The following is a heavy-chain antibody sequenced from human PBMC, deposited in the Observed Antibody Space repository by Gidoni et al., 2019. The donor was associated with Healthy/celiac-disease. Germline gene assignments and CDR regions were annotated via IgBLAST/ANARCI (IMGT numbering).Heavy chain of an antibody. D-gene: IGHD6-6*01. CDR2: ISGSGGST. J-gene: IGHJ4*02. CDR3: AKDQGRAARRAANDY. V-gene: IGHV3-23*01. CDR1: GFTFSSYA. Sequence: EVQLLESGVGLVQPGGSLSLSCAASGFTFSSYAMSWVRQDPGKGLEWVSVISGSGGSTYYADSVKGRFTISRDNSKNTLYLQMNSLRAEDTAVYYCAKDQGRAARRAANDYWGQGTLVTVSS.